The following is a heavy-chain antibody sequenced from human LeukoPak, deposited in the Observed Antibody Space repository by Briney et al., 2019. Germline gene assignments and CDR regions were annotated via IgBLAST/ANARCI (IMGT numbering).Heavy chain of an antibody. J-gene: IGHJ4*02. D-gene: IGHD6-13*01. CDR2: VDGGGGGT. CDR3: AKQSAGSAAWYSLHYDF. Sequence: GGSLRLSCAASGFTFSIYTMNWVRQAPGRGLEWVSSVDGGGGGTYYADSVKGRFTISRDNSKDTLYLQMNGLRAEDTAVYFCAKQSAGSAAWYSLHYDFWGQGTLVTVSS. V-gene: IGHV3-23*01. CDR1: GFTFSIYT.